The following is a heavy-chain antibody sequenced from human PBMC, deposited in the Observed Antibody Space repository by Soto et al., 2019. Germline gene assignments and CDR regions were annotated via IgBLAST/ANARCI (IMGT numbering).Heavy chain of an antibody. CDR1: GGSMRNFY. Sequence: QVQLQESGPGLVKPSDTLSLTCTVSGGSMRNFYWSWVRQPAGKGLEYIGHIYSSGTTSYNPSLTSRVAMSRDTSENRFSLRLSSLTAADTAVYYCARGSDAYAFDIWGQGTMVTVSS. V-gene: IGHV4-4*07. D-gene: IGHD2-2*01. CDR2: IYSSGTT. CDR3: ARGSDAYAFDI. J-gene: IGHJ3*02.